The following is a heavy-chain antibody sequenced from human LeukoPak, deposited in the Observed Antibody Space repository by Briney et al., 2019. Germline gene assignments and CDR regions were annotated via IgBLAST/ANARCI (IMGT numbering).Heavy chain of an antibody. CDR2: FDPEEGET. CDR1: GHTLTELS. V-gene: IGHV1-24*01. D-gene: IGHD1-26*01. J-gene: IGHJ3*01. CDR3: ATDVSNRGRYSGLDSFDL. Sequence: ASVKVSCKVSGHTLTELSMHWVRQTPAKGLEWMGGFDPEEGETIYAHTFQGRVTMTEDTSTDTAYMELSSLRSEDTGVYYCATDVSNRGRYSGLDSFDLWGHGTMVTVSS.